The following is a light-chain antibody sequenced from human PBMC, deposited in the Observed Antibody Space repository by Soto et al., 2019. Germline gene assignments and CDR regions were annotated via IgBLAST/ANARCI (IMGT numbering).Light chain of an antibody. CDR2: DAY. J-gene: IGKJ5*01. Sequence: EVVLTHSPVTLSLSPGERVTLSCRASQSFRGLLAWYQQKPGQAPRLFIYDAYNRATGIPPRFSGSGSGTEFTLTISSLEPEDSEVYYCQQRHMWPITFGQGTRLEIK. CDR3: QQRHMWPIT. V-gene: IGKV3-11*01. CDR1: QSFRGL.